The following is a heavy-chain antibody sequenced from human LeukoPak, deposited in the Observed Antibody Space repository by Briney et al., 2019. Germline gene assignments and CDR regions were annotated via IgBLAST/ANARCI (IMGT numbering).Heavy chain of an antibody. D-gene: IGHD5-18*01. CDR2: INPSGGST. J-gene: IGHJ4*02. CDR3: ASNSRGYSYLV. CDR1: GGTFSSYA. Sequence: ASVKVSCKASGGTFSSYAISWVRQAPGQGLEWMGIINPSGGSTSYAQKFQGRVTMTRDTSTSTVYMELSSLRSEDTAVYYCASNSRGYSYLVWGQGTLVTVSS. V-gene: IGHV1-46*01.